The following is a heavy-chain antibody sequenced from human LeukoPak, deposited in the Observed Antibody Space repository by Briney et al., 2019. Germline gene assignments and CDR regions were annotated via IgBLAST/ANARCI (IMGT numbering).Heavy chain of an antibody. CDR1: GGSFSGYY. D-gene: IGHD3-22*01. CDR2: INHSGST. J-gene: IGHJ6*02. V-gene: IGHV4-34*01. CDR3: ARLSYYYDSSGYYPPGYGMDV. Sequence: PSETLSLTCAVYGGSFSGYYWSWIRQPPGKGLGWIGEINHSGSTNYNPSLKSRVTISVDTSKNQFSLKLSSVTAADTAVYYCARLSYYYDSSGYYPPGYGMDVWGQGTTVTVSS.